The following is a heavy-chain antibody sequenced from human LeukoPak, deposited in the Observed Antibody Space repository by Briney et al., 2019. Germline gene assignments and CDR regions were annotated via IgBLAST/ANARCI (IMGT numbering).Heavy chain of an antibody. V-gene: IGHV3-7*03. Sequence: PGGSLRLSCAASGFTFSSYAMSWVRQAPGKGLEWVANIKHDGSERYCVDSVKGRFTISRDNAKNSLYLQMNSLRVEDTAVYYCARLSGSRRDFDYWGQGTLVTVSS. D-gene: IGHD1-26*01. CDR3: ARLSGSRRDFDY. J-gene: IGHJ4*02. CDR1: GFTFSSYA. CDR2: IKHDGSER.